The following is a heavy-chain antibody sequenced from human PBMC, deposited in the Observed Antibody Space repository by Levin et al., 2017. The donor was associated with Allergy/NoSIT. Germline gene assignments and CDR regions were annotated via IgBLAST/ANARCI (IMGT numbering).Heavy chain of an antibody. V-gene: IGHV1-8*01. CDR2: MNPNSGNT. Sequence: ASVKVSCKASGYTFTSYDINWVRQATGQGLEWMGWMNPNSGNTGYAQKFQGRVTMTRNTSISTAYMELSSLRSEDTAVYYCARVDIVVVPAATYYYYGMDVWGQGTTVTVSS. CDR3: ARVDIVVVPAATYYYYGMDV. J-gene: IGHJ6*02. D-gene: IGHD2-2*01. CDR1: GYTFTSYD.